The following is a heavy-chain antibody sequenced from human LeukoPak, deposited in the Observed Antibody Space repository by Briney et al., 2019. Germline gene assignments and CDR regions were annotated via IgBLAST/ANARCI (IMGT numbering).Heavy chain of an antibody. CDR1: GFTFSSYE. CDR2: ISTSDSTI. Sequence: PGGSLRLSCAASGFTFSSYEMNWVRQAPGRGLEWVSYISTSDSTIYYADSVKGRFTISRDNAKNSLYLQMNSLRAEDTAVYYCARISGTPSNFDYWGQGTLVTVSS. J-gene: IGHJ4*02. V-gene: IGHV3-48*03. CDR3: ARISGTPSNFDY. D-gene: IGHD1-7*01.